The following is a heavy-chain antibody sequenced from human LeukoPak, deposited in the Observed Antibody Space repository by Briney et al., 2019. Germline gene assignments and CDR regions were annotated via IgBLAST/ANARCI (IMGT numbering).Heavy chain of an antibody. D-gene: IGHD6-19*01. J-gene: IGHJ4*02. CDR1: GFTFSSYG. Sequence: GGSLRLSCAASGFTFSSYGMHWVRQTPGKGLEWVAVIWYDGSNKYYADSVKGRFTISRDNSKNTLYLQMYSLRAEDTAVYYCVKVAVAGSVIWGQGTLVTVSS. CDR3: VKVAVAGSVI. CDR2: IWYDGSNK. V-gene: IGHV3-33*06.